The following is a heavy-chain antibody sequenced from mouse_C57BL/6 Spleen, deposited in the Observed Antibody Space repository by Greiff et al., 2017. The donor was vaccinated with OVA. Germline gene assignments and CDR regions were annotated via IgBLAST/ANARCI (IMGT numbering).Heavy chain of an antibody. J-gene: IGHJ3*01. CDR1: GYTFTAYT. CDR3: ARDSSGYVWFAY. CDR2: IYPRDGST. V-gene: IGHV1-78*01. Sequence: VQLQESDAELVKPGASVKISCKASGYTFTAYTIHWMKQRPEQGLEWIGYIYPRDGSTKYNEKFKGKATLTADKSSSTAYMQLSSLTSEDSAVYFCARDSSGYVWFAYWGQGTLVTVSA. D-gene: IGHD3-2*02.